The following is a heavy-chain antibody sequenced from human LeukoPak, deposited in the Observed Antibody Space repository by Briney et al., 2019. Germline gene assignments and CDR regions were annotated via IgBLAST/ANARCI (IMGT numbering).Heavy chain of an antibody. J-gene: IGHJ4*02. V-gene: IGHV1-69*13. CDR1: GGTFSSYA. CDR2: IIPIFGTA. Sequence: GASVKVSCKASGGTFSSYAISWVRQAPGQGLEWMGGIIPIFGTANYAQKFQGRVTITADESTSTAYMELSSLRSEDTAVYYCARTQDYSNYDMSYWGQGTLVTVSS. D-gene: IGHD4-11*01. CDR3: ARTQDYSNYDMSY.